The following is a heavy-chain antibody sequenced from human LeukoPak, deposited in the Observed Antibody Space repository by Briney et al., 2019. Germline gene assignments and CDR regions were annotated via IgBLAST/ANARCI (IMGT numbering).Heavy chain of an antibody. CDR1: GFTFNNYW. CDR2: IKQDGNNK. CDR3: AKGSGSYDYFDH. J-gene: IGHJ4*02. D-gene: IGHD1-26*01. Sequence: HPGGSLRLSCAASGFTFNNYWMSWVRQAPGKGLDWVANIKQDGNNKYSADSVKGRFTISRDNSKNTLFLQMNSLRPEDTAVYYCAKGSGSYDYFDHWGQGTLVTVSS. V-gene: IGHV3-7*01.